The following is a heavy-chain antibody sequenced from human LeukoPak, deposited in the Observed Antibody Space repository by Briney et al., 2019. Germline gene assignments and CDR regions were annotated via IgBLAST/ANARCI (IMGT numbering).Heavy chain of an antibody. CDR1: GGTFSSYA. CDR3: ARRSRQLVPGDNWFDP. J-gene: IGHJ5*02. V-gene: IGHV1-69*13. Sequence: ASVKVSCKASGGTFSSYAISWVRQAPGQGLEWMGGTIPIFGTANYAQKFQGRVTITADESTSTAYMELSSLRSEDTAVYYCARRSRQLVPGDNWFDPWGQGTLVTVSS. CDR2: TIPIFGTA. D-gene: IGHD6-6*01.